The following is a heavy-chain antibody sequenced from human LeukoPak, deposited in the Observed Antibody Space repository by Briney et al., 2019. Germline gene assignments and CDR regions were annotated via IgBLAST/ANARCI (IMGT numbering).Heavy chain of an antibody. Sequence: SETLSLTCTVSGGSISSYYWSWIRQPPGKGLEWIGYIYYSGSTNYNPSLKSRVTISVDTSKNQFSLKLSSVTAADTAVYYCARHRDPGGDFDYCGQGTLVTVSS. D-gene: IGHD1-14*01. V-gene: IGHV4-59*08. J-gene: IGHJ4*02. CDR3: ARHRDPGGDFDY. CDR1: GGSISSYY. CDR2: IYYSGST.